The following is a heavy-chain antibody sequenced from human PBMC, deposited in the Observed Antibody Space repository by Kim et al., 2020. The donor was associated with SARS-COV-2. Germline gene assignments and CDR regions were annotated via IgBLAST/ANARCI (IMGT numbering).Heavy chain of an antibody. V-gene: IGHV4-34*01. D-gene: IGHD6-13*01. CDR1: GGSFSGYY. CDR2: INHSGST. Sequence: SETLSLTCAVYGGSFSGYYWSWIRQPPGKGLEWIGEINHSGSTNYNPSLKSRVTISVDTSKNQFSLKLSSVTAADTAVYYCASLRAGYSSSWYKPDYYY. J-gene: IGHJ6*01. CDR3: ASLRAGYSSSWYKPDYYY.